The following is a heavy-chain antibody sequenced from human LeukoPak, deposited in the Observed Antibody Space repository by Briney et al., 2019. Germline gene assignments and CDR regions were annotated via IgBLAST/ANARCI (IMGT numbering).Heavy chain of an antibody. CDR1: GGSISGYY. CDR3: ARDLVAAAGTNYYYYGMDV. V-gene: IGHV4-59*01. Sequence: SETLSLTCTVSGGSISGYYWSWIRQPPGKGLEWIGYIYYSGSTNYNPSLKSRVTISVDTSKNQFSLKLSSVTAADTAVYYCARDLVAAAGTNYYYYGMDVWGQGTTVTVSS. D-gene: IGHD6-13*01. CDR2: IYYSGST. J-gene: IGHJ6*02.